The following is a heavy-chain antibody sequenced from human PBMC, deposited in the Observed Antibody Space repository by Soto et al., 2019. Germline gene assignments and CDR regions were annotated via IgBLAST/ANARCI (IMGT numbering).Heavy chain of an antibody. CDR1: GQSLSGYY. CDR2: INHSGNT. V-gene: IGHV4-34*01. Sequence: QVQLQQWGAGLLKPSETLSLTCAVYGQSLSGYYWSWIHQPPGKALEWIGEINHSGNTNYNPSLKSRVTISVDTSKNQLFLNLSSVTAADTAMYYCARHHVRGRTIAGAAEFWGQGTLVTVSS. J-gene: IGHJ4*02. D-gene: IGHD1-26*01. CDR3: ARHHVRGRTIAGAAEF.